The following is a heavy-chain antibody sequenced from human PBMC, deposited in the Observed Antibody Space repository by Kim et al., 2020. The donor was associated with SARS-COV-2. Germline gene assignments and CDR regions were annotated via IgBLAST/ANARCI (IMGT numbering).Heavy chain of an antibody. CDR3: ARDYSRSGGSCYKY. J-gene: IGHJ4*02. Sequence: AYSVKGRLTISRDNAKNTLYLQMNSLRAEDTAVYYCARDYSRSGGSCYKYWGQGTLVTVSS. D-gene: IGHD2-15*01. V-gene: IGHV3-74*01.